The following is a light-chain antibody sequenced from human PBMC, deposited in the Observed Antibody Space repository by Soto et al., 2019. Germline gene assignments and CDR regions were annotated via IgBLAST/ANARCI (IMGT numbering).Light chain of an antibody. J-gene: IGKJ5*01. CDR3: QQYRSSPSIT. CDR2: GAS. V-gene: IGKV3-20*01. Sequence: EIVMTQSPATLSVSPGERATLSCRASQSVSSSYLAWYQQKPGQAPRLLIYGASTRATGIPDRFSGSGSGTDFTLTISRLEPEDFAVYYCQQYRSSPSITFGQGTRLEIK. CDR1: QSVSSSY.